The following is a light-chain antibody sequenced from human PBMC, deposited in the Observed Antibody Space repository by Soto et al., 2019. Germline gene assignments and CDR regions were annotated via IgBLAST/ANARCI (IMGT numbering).Light chain of an antibody. CDR2: EVS. V-gene: IGLV2-8*01. CDR1: SIDVGAYNY. CDR3: SSYAGSNNYV. Sequence: QSALTQPPSASGSPGQSVTISCTGTSIDVGAYNYVSWYQQHPGKAPKLMIYEVSKRPSGVPDRFSGSKSGNTASLTVSGLQAEDEADYYCSSYAGSNNYVFGTGTKLTVL. J-gene: IGLJ1*01.